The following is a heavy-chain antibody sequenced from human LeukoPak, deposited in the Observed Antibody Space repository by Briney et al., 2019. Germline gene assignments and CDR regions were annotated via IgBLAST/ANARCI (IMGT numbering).Heavy chain of an antibody. D-gene: IGHD2-2*01. CDR1: GGSISSYY. Sequence: SETLSLTCTVSGGSISSYYWSWIRQPPGKGLEWIGEINEVGDTEYNPSLKSRATISLDTSENQFSLNLKSVSAADTAVYYCARQDYCRSTSCSHYYYFYMDVWGTGTTVTVSS. J-gene: IGHJ6*03. CDR3: ARQDYCRSTSCSHYYYFYMDV. CDR2: INEVGDT. V-gene: IGHV4-34*01.